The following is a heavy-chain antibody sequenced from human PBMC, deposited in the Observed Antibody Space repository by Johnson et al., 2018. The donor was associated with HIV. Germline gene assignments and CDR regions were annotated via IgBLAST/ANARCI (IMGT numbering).Heavy chain of an antibody. CDR3: AKGMGYCGGDCPDAFDI. Sequence: VQLLESGGGLVQPGGSLRLSCAASGFTFSSYAMSWVRQAPGKGLEWVSAISGSGGSTYYADSVKGRFTISRDNSKNTLYLQMNSLRAEDTAVYYCAKGMGYCGGDCPDAFDIWGQGTMVTVSS. J-gene: IGHJ3*02. D-gene: IGHD2-21*01. V-gene: IGHV3-23*01. CDR1: GFTFSSYA. CDR2: ISGSGGST.